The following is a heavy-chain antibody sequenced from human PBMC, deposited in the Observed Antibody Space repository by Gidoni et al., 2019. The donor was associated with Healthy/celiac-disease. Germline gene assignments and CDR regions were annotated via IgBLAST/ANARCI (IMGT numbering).Heavy chain of an antibody. Sequence: QLQLQESGPGLVKPSETLSLPCTVSGGSISSSSYSWGWIRPPPGKGLEWIGSIYYSGSTYYNPSLKSRVTISVDTSKNQFSLKLSSVTAADTAVYYCARRGQTYYYGMDVWGQGTTVTVSS. CDR2: IYYSGST. J-gene: IGHJ6*02. V-gene: IGHV4-39*01. CDR1: GGSISSSSYS. CDR3: ARRGQTYYYGMDV.